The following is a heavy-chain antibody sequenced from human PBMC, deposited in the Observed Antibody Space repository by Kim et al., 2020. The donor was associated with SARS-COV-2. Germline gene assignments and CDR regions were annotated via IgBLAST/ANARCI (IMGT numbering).Heavy chain of an antibody. CDR1: GGSISSYY. J-gene: IGHJ4*02. CDR3: ASSRGYSYGHFDY. Sequence: SETLSLTCTVSGGSISSYYWSWIRQPPGKGLEWIGYIYYSGSTNYNPSLKSRVTISVDTSKNQFSLKLSSVTAADTAVYYCASSRGYSYGHFDYWGQGTLVTVSS. CDR2: IYYSGST. V-gene: IGHV4-59*08. D-gene: IGHD5-18*01.